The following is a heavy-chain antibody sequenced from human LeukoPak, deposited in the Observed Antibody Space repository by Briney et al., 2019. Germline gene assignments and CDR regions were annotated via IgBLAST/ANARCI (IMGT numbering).Heavy chain of an antibody. Sequence: SETLSLTXTVSGGSISSYYWSWIGQPPGKGLEWIGYIYYSGSTNYNPSLKSRVTISVDTSKNQFSLKLSSVTAADTAVYYCARAGSSSWSWFDPWGQGTLVTVSS. CDR3: ARAGSSSWSWFDP. J-gene: IGHJ5*02. CDR1: GGSISSYY. CDR2: IYYSGST. V-gene: IGHV4-59*01. D-gene: IGHD6-13*01.